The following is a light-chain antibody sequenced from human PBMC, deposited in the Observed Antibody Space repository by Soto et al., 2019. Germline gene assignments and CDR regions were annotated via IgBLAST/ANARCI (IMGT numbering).Light chain of an antibody. CDR1: QSVSSY. CDR2: DAS. Sequence: EIVLTQSPATLSLSPGERATLSCRASQSVSSYLAWYQQKPGQAPRLLIYDASSRATGIPARFSGSGSGTDFPLTISSLEPEDFAVDYCQQRSNWLFGGGTKVEIK. J-gene: IGKJ4*01. V-gene: IGKV3-11*01. CDR3: QQRSNWL.